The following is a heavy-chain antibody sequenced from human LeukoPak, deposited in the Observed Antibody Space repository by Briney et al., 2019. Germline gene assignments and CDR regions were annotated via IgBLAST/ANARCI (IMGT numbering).Heavy chain of an antibody. CDR3: ARVDTAMVYDAFDI. CDR1: GYTFTGYY. Sequence: GASVKVSCKASGYTFTGYYMHWVRQAPGQGLEWMGWINPIFGTANYAQKFQGRVTITADESTSTAYMELSSLRSEDTAVYYCARVDTAMVYDAFDIWGQGTMVTVSS. CDR2: INPIFGTA. D-gene: IGHD5-18*01. J-gene: IGHJ3*02. V-gene: IGHV1-69*13.